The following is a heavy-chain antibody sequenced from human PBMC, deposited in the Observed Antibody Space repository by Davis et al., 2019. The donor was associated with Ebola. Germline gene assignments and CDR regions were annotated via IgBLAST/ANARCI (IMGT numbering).Heavy chain of an antibody. Sequence: GESLKISCAASGFTFSSYWMSWVRQAPGKGLEWVSYISGSATSTFYADSVKGRFTISRDNARDSLYLQMDSLRVEDTAVYYCAKAGTTLLPNLDFDYWGQGTLVTVSS. J-gene: IGHJ4*02. V-gene: IGHV3-21*04. CDR2: ISGSATST. D-gene: IGHD1-7*01. CDR3: AKAGTTLLPNLDFDY. CDR1: GFTFSSYW.